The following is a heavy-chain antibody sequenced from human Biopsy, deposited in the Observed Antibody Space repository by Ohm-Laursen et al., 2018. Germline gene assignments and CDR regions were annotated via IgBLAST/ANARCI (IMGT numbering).Heavy chain of an antibody. J-gene: IGHJ4*02. V-gene: IGHV3-23*01. CDR2: INGGGDGT. CDR1: GSPFSTYA. Sequence: SRRLSCAATGSPFSTYAMSWVRQTPGKGMERVSSINGGGDGTFYVDSVKGRFSISRDNSKNTLYLQMKSLRAEDTALYYCAKDLKWDVSADYFDFWGQGTLVTVSS. CDR3: AKDLKWDVSADYFDF. D-gene: IGHD1-26*01.